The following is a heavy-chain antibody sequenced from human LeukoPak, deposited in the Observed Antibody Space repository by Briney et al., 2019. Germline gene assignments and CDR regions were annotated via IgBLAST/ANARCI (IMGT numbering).Heavy chain of an antibody. CDR3: AKEIHDYSGYDI. J-gene: IGHJ3*02. V-gene: IGHV3-30*18. Sequence: GRSLTLSSSASRFTFSTYGMHWVRQAPGKGREGVAVISSDGSLKYYADSVKGRFTISRDNSKNTLFLQMNSLRAEDTAIYHCAKEIHDYSGYDIWGQGTMVTVSS. D-gene: IGHD5-12*01. CDR1: RFTFSTYG. CDR2: ISSDGSLK.